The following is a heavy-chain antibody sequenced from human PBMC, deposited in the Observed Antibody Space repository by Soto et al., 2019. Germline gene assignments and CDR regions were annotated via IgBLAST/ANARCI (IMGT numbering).Heavy chain of an antibody. D-gene: IGHD3-9*01. V-gene: IGHV4-59*11. Sequence: KPSETLSPTSTVSAGSLSTHYWSWNRQAPGKGPEWVGYSYYGMSTFYSTSLRSRVIKSVDTSTNQYSLKLSPVTAADTAVYYCARDLSLHILGGSYYGMDVWGQGTTVTVSS. J-gene: IGHJ6*02. CDR3: ARDLSLHILGGSYYGMDV. CDR2: SYYGMST. CDR1: AGSLSTHY.